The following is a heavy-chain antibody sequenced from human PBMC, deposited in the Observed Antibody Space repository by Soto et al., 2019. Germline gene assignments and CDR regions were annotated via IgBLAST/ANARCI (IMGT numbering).Heavy chain of an antibody. CDR3: ARVGGGYQLLHAFDI. Sequence: WGSLRLSCAASGFTFSSYSMNWVRQAPGKGLEWVSSISSSSSYIYCADSVKGRFTISRDNAKNSLYLQMNSLRAEDTAVYYCARVGGGYQLLHAFDIWGQGTMVTVSS. V-gene: IGHV3-21*01. J-gene: IGHJ3*02. CDR2: ISSSSSYI. D-gene: IGHD2-2*01. CDR1: GFTFSSYS.